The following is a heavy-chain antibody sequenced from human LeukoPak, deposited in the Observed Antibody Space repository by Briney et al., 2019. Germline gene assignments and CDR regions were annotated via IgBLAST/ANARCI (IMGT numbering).Heavy chain of an antibody. J-gene: IGHJ4*02. D-gene: IGHD2-2*01. CDR2: IRSNGYGGTT. Sequence: GRSLRLSCTASGFTFGDYAMSWARQAPGQGLEWLGFIRSNGYGGTTEYAASAKGRFTVSRDDSNSLAYLQMNSLQTEDTAAYYCTRLVPYLDYWGQGTLVTVSS. V-gene: IGHV3-49*04. CDR3: TRLVPYLDY. CDR1: GFTFGDYA.